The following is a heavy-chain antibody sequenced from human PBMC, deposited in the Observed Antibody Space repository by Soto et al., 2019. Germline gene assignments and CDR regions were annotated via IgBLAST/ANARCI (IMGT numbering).Heavy chain of an antibody. CDR2: IIPILGIA. CDR3: AGGVGSATYYNQHTRLAP. J-gene: IGHJ5*02. D-gene: IGHD3-10*01. Sequence: SVKVSCKASGGTFSSYTISWVRQAPGQGLEWMGRIIPILGIANYAQKFQGRVTITADKSTSTAYMELSSLRSEDTAVYYCAGGVGSATYYNQHTRLAPWGEGTLVTVSS. V-gene: IGHV1-69*02. CDR1: GGTFSSYT.